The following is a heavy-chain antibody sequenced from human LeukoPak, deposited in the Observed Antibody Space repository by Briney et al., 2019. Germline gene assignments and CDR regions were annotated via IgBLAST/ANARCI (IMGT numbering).Heavy chain of an antibody. CDR3: ARGRYGDYH. CDR2: INPDGSTT. V-gene: IGHV3-74*01. D-gene: IGHD4-17*01. J-gene: IGHJ4*02. CDR1: GFTFTNYW. Sequence: GGSLRLSCAASGFTFTNYWMFWVRQAPGKGLVWVSGINPDGSTTTYADSVKGRFAISRENAKSTLYLHMNILRVEDTAVYYCARGRYGDYHWGQGILVTVSS.